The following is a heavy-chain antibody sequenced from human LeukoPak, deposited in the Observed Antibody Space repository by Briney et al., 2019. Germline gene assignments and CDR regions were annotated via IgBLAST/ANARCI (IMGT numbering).Heavy chain of an antibody. V-gene: IGHV4-34*01. CDR1: GGSFSGYY. Sequence: SETLSLTCAVYGGSFSGYYWSWIRQPPGKGLEWIGEINHSGSTNYNPSLKSRVTISVDTSKNQFSLKLSSVTAADTAVYYCARGSHSSGYYYDYWGQGTLVTVSS. CDR3: ARGSHSSGYYYDY. D-gene: IGHD3-22*01. CDR2: INHSGST. J-gene: IGHJ4*02.